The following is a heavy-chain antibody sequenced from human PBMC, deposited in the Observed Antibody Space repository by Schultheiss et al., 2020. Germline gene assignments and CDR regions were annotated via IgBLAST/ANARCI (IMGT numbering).Heavy chain of an antibody. CDR1: GYSFNNFA. J-gene: IGHJ4*02. Sequence: GESLKISCKASGYSFNNFAMHWVRQAPGQRLEWMGWINTDNGNTIYSPTLQGRVTITRDTSANIAYMELRSLRSEDTALYYCARDTKVARFEYWGQGTLVTVSS. CDR3: ARDTKVARFEY. V-gene: IGHV1-3*04. D-gene: IGHD5-12*01. CDR2: INTDNGNT.